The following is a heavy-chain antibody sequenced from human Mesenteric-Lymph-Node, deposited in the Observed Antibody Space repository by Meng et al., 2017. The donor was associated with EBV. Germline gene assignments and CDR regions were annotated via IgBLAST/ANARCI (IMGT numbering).Heavy chain of an antibody. D-gene: IGHD6-19*01. V-gene: IGHV4-4*02. CDR3: ARRREYSSGWPIDY. CDR1: GDSPTSTNW. Sequence: QRSGPGLVKPSGSLSLTCAVSGDSPTSTNWWGWVRQPPGKGLEWIGEIFHSGITNYNPSLKSQITLSVDKSKNLFSLNLSSVTAADTAVYFCARRREYSSGWPIDYWGQGTLVTVSS. CDR2: IFHSGIT. J-gene: IGHJ4*02.